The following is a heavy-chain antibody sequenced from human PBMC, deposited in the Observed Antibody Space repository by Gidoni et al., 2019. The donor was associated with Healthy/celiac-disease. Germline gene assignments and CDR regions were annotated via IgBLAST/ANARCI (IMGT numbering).Heavy chain of an antibody. V-gene: IGHV4-34*01. Sequence: QVQLQQWGAGLLKPSETLSLTCAVYGGSFSGYYWSWIRQPPGKGLEWIGEINNSGSTNYNPSLKSRVTIPVDTSKNQFSLKLSSVTAADTAVYYCARGNQRVFDYWGQGTLVTVSS. CDR2: INNSGST. CDR1: GGSFSGYY. J-gene: IGHJ4*02. CDR3: ARGNQRVFDY.